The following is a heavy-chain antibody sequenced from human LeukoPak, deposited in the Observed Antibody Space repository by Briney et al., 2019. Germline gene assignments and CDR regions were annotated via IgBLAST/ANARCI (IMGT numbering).Heavy chain of an antibody. CDR3: AKTPVWYQLLIDY. D-gene: IGHD2-2*01. CDR1: GFTFSSYA. V-gene: IGHV3-30*04. Sequence: PGGSLRLSCAASGFTFSSYAMHWVRQAPGKGLEWVAVISYDGSNKYYADSVKGRFTISRDNSKNTLYLQMNSLRAEDTAVYYCAKTPVWYQLLIDYWGQGTLVTVSS. J-gene: IGHJ4*02. CDR2: ISYDGSNK.